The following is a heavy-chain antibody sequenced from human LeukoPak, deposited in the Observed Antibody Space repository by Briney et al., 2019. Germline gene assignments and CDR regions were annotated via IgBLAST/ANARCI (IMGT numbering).Heavy chain of an antibody. CDR1: GGSIKSNSYY. D-gene: IGHD3-10*01. J-gene: IGHJ4*02. Sequence: SETLSLTCTVSGGSIKSNSYYWGWIRQPPGKGLEWIGSIYYSGTTFYNPSLKSRVTISVDTSKNQFSLKLSSVTAADTAVYYCARVSARGSGSHPFDYWGQGTLVTVSS. CDR2: IYYSGTT. V-gene: IGHV4-39*07. CDR3: ARVSARGSGSHPFDY.